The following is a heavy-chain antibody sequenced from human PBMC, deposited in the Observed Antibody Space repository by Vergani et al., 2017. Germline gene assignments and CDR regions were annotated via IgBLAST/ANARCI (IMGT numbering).Heavy chain of an antibody. CDR2: ISYDGSNK. V-gene: IGHV3-30-3*01. Sequence: QVQLVESGGGVVQPGRSLRLSCAASGFTFSSYAMHWVRQAPVKGLGWVAVISYDGSNKYYADSVKGRFTISRGNSKNTLYLQMNSLRAEDTAVYYCARGASGDYVSSFDYWGQGTLVTVSS. CDR1: GFTFSSYA. J-gene: IGHJ4*02. CDR3: ARGASGDYVSSFDY. D-gene: IGHD4-17*01.